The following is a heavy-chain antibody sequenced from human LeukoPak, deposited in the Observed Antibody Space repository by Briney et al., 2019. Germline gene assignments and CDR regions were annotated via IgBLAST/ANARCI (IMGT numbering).Heavy chain of an antibody. D-gene: IGHD5-18*01. CDR3: ARFGGPTIRRGYSYGYKYYFDY. CDR1: GFTFSSYS. V-gene: IGHV3-21*01. J-gene: IGHJ4*02. CDR2: ISSSSSSYI. Sequence: GGSLRLSCAASGFTFSSYSMNWVRQAPGKGLEWVSFISSSSSSYIYYADSVKGRFTISRDNARNSLYLQMNSLRAEDTAVYYCARFGGPTIRRGYSYGYKYYFDYWGQGTLVTVSS.